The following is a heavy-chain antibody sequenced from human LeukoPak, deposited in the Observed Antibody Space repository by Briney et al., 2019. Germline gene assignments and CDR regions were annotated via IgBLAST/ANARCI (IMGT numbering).Heavy chain of an antibody. D-gene: IGHD1-26*01. V-gene: IGHV3-23*01. Sequence: GASLRLSCAASGFTFSSYAMSWVRQAPGKGLEGASAISGNGGSTYYADSVKGRFTISRDNSKNTLYLQMNSLRAEDTAVYYCAKDRRWELPADWFDPWGQGTLVTVSS. J-gene: IGHJ5*02. CDR3: AKDRRWELPADWFDP. CDR2: ISGNGGST. CDR1: GFTFSSYA.